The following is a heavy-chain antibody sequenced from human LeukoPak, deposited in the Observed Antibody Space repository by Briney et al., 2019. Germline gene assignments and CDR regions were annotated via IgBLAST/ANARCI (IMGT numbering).Heavy chain of an antibody. CDR2: IYYSGSA. V-gene: IGHV4-59*06. CDR3: ARDRGGDYSNYFYYYGMDV. CDR1: GGSISSYY. J-gene: IGHJ6*02. D-gene: IGHD4-11*01. Sequence: SETLSLTCTVSGGSISSYYWSWIRQHPGKGLEWIGYIYYSGSAYYNPSLKSRVTISVDTSKNQFSLKLSSVTAADTAVYYCARDRGGDYSNYFYYYGMDVWGQGTTVTVSS.